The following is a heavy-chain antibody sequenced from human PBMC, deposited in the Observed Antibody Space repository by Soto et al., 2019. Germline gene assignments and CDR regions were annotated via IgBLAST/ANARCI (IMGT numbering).Heavy chain of an antibody. CDR3: ARGPTQADFDY. CDR2: IYSGGST. V-gene: IGHV3-66*01. Sequence: GWSLRLSWAASGFTVSSNYMSWVRQAPGKGLEWVSVIYSGGSTYYADSVKGRFTISRDNSKNTLYLQMNSLRAEDTAVYYCARGPTQADFDYWGQGTLVTVSS. J-gene: IGHJ4*02. CDR1: GFTVSSNY.